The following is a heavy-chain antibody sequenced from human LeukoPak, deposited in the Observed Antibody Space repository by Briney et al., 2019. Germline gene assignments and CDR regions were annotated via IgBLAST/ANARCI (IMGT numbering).Heavy chain of an antibody. J-gene: IGHJ4*02. CDR2: INPNSGGT. Sequence: ASVKVSCKASGYTFTCYYMHWVRQAPGQGLEWMGWINPNSGGTNYAQKFQGRVTMTRDTSISTAYMELSRLRSDDTAVYYCARERTGELLSDDFDYWGQGTLVTVSS. V-gene: IGHV1-2*02. D-gene: IGHD3-10*01. CDR3: ARERTGELLSDDFDY. CDR1: GYTFTCYY.